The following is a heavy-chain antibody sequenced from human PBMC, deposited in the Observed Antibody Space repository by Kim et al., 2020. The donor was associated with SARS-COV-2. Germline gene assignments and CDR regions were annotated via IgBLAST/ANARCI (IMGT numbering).Heavy chain of an antibody. V-gene: IGHV1-3*01. D-gene: IGHD3-10*01. Sequence: QKGQGGVTITRDTSASTAYMELSSLRSEDTAVYYCARADYYGSGSYPFDYWGQGTLVTVSS. CDR3: ARADYYGSGSYPFDY. J-gene: IGHJ4*02.